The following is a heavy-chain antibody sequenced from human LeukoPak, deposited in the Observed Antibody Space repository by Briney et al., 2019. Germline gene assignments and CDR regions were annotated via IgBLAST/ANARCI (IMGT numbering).Heavy chain of an antibody. D-gene: IGHD3-22*01. CDR2: ISAYNGNT. J-gene: IGHJ4*02. CDR3: ARDNHYYDSSGYYYRFDY. Sequence: RASVKVSCTASGYTFTSYGISWVRQAPGQGLEWMGWISAYNGNTNYAQKLQGRVTMTTDTSTSTAYMELRSLRSDDTAVYYCARDNHYYDSSGYYYRFDYWGQGTLVTVSS. CDR1: GYTFTSYG. V-gene: IGHV1-18*01.